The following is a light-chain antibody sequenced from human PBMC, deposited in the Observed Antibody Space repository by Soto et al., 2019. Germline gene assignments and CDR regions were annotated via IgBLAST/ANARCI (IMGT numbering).Light chain of an antibody. J-gene: IGLJ3*02. V-gene: IGLV2-23*02. CDR3: SSYADIRSIV. Sequence: QSVLTQPASVSGSPGQSITISCTGSSSDVGSYNLVSWYQQHPGKAPQLMIYEVIKRPSGVSNRFSGSKSGDTASLTITGLQAEDEADYYCSSYADIRSIVFGGGTQLTVL. CDR2: EVI. CDR1: SSDVGSYNL.